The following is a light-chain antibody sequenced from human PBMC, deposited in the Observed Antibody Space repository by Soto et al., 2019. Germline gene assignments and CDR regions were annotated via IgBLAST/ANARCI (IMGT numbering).Light chain of an antibody. Sequence: DIQMTQSPSTLSASVGDRVTITCRASQSISSWLAWYRQKPGKAPKLLIYDAYSLESGVQSRFSGSGSGTEFTLTISSLQPDDFATYYCKQYNSYLITFGQGTRLEIK. CDR1: QSISSW. CDR3: KQYNSYLIT. V-gene: IGKV1-5*01. CDR2: DAY. J-gene: IGKJ5*01.